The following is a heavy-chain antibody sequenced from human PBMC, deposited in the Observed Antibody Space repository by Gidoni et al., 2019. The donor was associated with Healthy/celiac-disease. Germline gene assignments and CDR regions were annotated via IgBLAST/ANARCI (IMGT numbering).Heavy chain of an antibody. Sequence: QVQLVESGGGVVQPGRSLSLDCAASGFTFSSYGMHWVRQAPGKGLEWVAVISYDGSKKYYADSVKGRFTISRDNSKNTLYLQMNSLRAEDTAVYYCAKLSVVDNFDYWGQGTLVTVSS. J-gene: IGHJ4*02. V-gene: IGHV3-30*18. CDR1: GFTFSSYG. CDR2: ISYDGSKK. D-gene: IGHD2-15*01. CDR3: AKLSVVDNFDY.